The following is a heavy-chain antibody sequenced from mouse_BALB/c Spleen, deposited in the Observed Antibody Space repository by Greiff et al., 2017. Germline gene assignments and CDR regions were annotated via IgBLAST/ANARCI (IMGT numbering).Heavy chain of an antibody. D-gene: IGHD2-4*01. CDR3: ARSDDYDDYAMDY. Sequence: EVQLVESGAELVKPGASVKLSCTASGFNIKDTYMHWVKQRPEQGLEWIGRIDPANGNTKYDPKFQGKATITADTSSNTAYLQLSSLTSEDTAVYYCARSDDYDDYAMDYWGQGTSVTVSS. CDR1: GFNIKDTY. V-gene: IGHV14-3*02. CDR2: IDPANGNT. J-gene: IGHJ4*01.